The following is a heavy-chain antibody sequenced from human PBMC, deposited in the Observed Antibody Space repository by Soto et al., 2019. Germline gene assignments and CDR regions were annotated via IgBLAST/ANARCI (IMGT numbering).Heavy chain of an antibody. J-gene: IGHJ4*02. CDR1: GFTFNNYA. CDR3: AKRYYSGSSREGSFDY. CDR2: ISSDGSNK. Sequence: VQLVESGGGVVQPGRSLRLSCAASGFTFNNYAMHWVRQAPGKGLEWVAVISSDGSNKYYADSVKGRFTISRDNSKNTVYLQVNSLRAEDTALYYCAKRYYSGSSREGSFDYWGQGSLVTVSS. D-gene: IGHD1-26*01. V-gene: IGHV3-30-3*02.